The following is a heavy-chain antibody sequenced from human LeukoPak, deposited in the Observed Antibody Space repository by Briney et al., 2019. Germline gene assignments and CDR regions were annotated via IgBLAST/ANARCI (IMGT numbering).Heavy chain of an antibody. V-gene: IGHV1-2*02. J-gene: IGHJ4*02. D-gene: IGHD5-18*01. CDR2: INPNSGGT. Sequence: ASVKVSCKASGYTFTGYYMHWVRQAPGQGLECMGWINPNSGGTNYAQKFLGRVTMTRDTSISTAYMELSRLRSDDTAVYYCAREVRRGYSYGSPIDYWGQGTLVTVSS. CDR3: AREVRRGYSYGSPIDY. CDR1: GYTFTGYY.